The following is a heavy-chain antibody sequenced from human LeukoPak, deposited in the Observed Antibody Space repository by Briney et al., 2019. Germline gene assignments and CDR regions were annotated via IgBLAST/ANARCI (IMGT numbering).Heavy chain of an antibody. J-gene: IGHJ4*02. CDR2: ISYDGNNK. V-gene: IGHV3-30*18. D-gene: IGHD2-15*01. Sequence: GGSLRLSCAASGFTFSSYWMSWVRQAPGKGLEWVAVISYDGNNKYYADSVKGRFTISRDNSKNTLFLQMDSLRAEDTAVYYCAKGVDYCSGGSCPADYWGPGTLVTVSS. CDR1: GFTFSSYW. CDR3: AKGVDYCSGGSCPADY.